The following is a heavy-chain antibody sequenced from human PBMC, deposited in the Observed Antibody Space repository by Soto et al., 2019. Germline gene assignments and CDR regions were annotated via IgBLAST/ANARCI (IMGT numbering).Heavy chain of an antibody. J-gene: IGHJ4*02. V-gene: IGHV3-30-3*01. CDR3: ARLCYYTRSALFSF. CDR1: GFTFSSYA. CDR2: ISYDGSNK. D-gene: IGHD3-22*01. Sequence: GGNPELSCAASGFTFSSYAMPWVRQAPGKGLEWVAIISYDGSNKYHADSVKGRFTISRDNSKNTLYLQMNSLRAEDTAVYYCARLCYYTRSALFSFRGQRIPVIVSS.